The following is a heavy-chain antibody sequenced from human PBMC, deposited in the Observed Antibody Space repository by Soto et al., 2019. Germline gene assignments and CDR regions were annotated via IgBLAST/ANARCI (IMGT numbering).Heavy chain of an antibody. Sequence: QVQLQESGPGLVKPSGTLSLTCAVSGGSISNNNWWSWVRQPPGKGLQWIGEIYASGSTSYNPSLKRRVTISMDKSKNHFSLKLTSVTAADTAVYYCAGEVVAGQNHWGQGTLVTVSS. CDR1: GGSISNNNW. CDR2: IYASGST. CDR3: AGEVVAGQNH. V-gene: IGHV4-4*02. J-gene: IGHJ5*02. D-gene: IGHD2-15*01.